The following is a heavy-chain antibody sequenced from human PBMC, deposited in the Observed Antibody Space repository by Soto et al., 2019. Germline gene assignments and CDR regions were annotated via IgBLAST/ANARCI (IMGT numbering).Heavy chain of an antibody. D-gene: IGHD5-12*01. Sequence: GGSLRLSCAASGFTFSSYAMSWVRQAPGKGLECVSAISGSGGSTYFADSVKGRFTISRDNSKNTLYLQMNSLRAEDTAVYYCAKSPTSRQVATIGDNFDYWGQGTLVTVSS. CDR2: ISGSGGST. V-gene: IGHV3-23*01. J-gene: IGHJ4*02. CDR3: AKSPTSRQVATIGDNFDY. CDR1: GFTFSSYA.